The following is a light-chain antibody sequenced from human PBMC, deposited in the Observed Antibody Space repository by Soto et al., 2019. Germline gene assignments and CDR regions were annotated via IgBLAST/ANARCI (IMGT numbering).Light chain of an antibody. CDR3: QQLAGYPLT. V-gene: IGKV1-9*01. Sequence: DIQLTQSPSFLSASVGDRVTITCRASQGISSYLAWYQQKPGKAPKLLIYAASTLQSGVPSRFSGSVSGTEFTLTISSLQPEDFATYSCQQLAGYPLTFGGGTKVEIK. CDR1: QGISSY. CDR2: AAS. J-gene: IGKJ4*01.